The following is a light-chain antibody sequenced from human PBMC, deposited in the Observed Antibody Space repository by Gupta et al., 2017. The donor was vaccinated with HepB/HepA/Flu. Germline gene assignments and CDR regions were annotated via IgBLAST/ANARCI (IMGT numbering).Light chain of an antibody. J-gene: IGKJ4*01. CDR3: QQRSNWPLT. CDR1: QSISIY. CDR2: DAS. Sequence: EIVLTQSPATLSLSPGERATLSCRASQSISIYLAWYRQKPGQAPRLLISDASNRATGIPARFSGSGSGTDFTLTISSLEPEDFAVYYCQQRSNWPLTFGGGTKVEIK. V-gene: IGKV3-11*01.